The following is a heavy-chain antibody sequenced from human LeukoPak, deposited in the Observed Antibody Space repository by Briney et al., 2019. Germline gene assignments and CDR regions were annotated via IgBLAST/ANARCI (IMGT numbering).Heavy chain of an antibody. CDR3: AKEKDYHVSGSYDF. CDR1: GFTFSDYG. V-gene: IGHV3-30*18. J-gene: IGHJ4*02. CDR2: ISWDGTAQ. Sequence: QPGRSLRLSCAASGFTFSDYGMHWVRQAPGKGLEWVAVISWDGTAQHYVDSVKGRFTISRDNPKNTLYLQMTGLRAEDTAVYYCAKEKDYHVSGSYDFWGQGTLVTVSS. D-gene: IGHD3-10*01.